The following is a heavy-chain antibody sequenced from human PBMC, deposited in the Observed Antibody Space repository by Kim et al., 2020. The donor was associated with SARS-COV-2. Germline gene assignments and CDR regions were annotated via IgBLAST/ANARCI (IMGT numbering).Heavy chain of an antibody. CDR2: FDPEDGET. D-gene: IGHD6-19*01. CDR3: ATGVAVAGTPARYYYDYGMDV. Sequence: ASVKVSCKVSGYTLTELSMHWVRQAPGKGLEWMGGFDPEDGETIYAQKFQGRVTMTEDTSTDTAYMELSSLRSEDTAVYYCATGVAVAGTPARYYYDYGMDVWGQGTTVTVSS. J-gene: IGHJ6*02. CDR1: GYTLTELS. V-gene: IGHV1-24*01.